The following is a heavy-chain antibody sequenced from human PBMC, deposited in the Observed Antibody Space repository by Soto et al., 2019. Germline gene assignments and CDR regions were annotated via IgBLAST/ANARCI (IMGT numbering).Heavy chain of an antibody. Sequence: PGGSLRLSCTATGFTFGDYAMSWFRQAKGKGLEWVGFIRSKAYGGTTEYAASVKGRFTISRDDSKSIAYLQMNSLKTEDTAVYYCTRDCLRWLAPTSFDYWGQGNLLTVSS. J-gene: IGHJ4*02. V-gene: IGHV3-49*03. D-gene: IGHD6-19*01. CDR2: IRSKAYGGTT. CDR1: GFTFGDYA. CDR3: TRDCLRWLAPTSFDY.